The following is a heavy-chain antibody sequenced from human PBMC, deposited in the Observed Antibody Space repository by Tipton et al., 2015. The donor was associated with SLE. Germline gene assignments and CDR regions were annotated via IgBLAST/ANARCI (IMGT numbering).Heavy chain of an antibody. V-gene: IGHV3-7*02. Sequence: SLRLSCAASGFTFSSYWMSWVRQAPGKGLEWVANIKQDGSEKYYVDSVKGRFTISRDNAKNSLYLQMNSLRAEDTALYYCARGRRSYYGDPADFDYWGQGTLVTVSS. J-gene: IGHJ4*02. CDR3: ARGRRSYYGDPADFDY. CDR2: IKQDGSEK. CDR1: GFTFSSYW. D-gene: IGHD1-26*01.